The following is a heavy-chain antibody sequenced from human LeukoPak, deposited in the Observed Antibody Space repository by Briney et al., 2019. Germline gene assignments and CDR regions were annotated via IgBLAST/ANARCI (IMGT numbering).Heavy chain of an antibody. CDR2: IYHSGST. CDR1: GVSISSSNSY. J-gene: IGHJ4*02. V-gene: IGHV4-39*07. D-gene: IGHD2-15*01. CDR3: ARSFTYYCSGGSCYSGGVFWDY. Sequence: SETLSLTCTVSGVSISSSNSYWGWIRQPPGKGLEWIGSIYHSGSTYYNPSLKSRVTISVDTSKNQFSLKLSSVTAADTAVYYCARSFTYYCSGGSCYSGGVFWDYWGQGTLVTVSS.